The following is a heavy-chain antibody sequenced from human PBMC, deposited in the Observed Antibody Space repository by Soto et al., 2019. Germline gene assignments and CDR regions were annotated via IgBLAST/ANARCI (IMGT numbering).Heavy chain of an antibody. Sequence: QLQLQESGPGLVKPSETLSLTCTVSGGSISSSSYYWGWIRQPPGKGLEWIGSIFYSGSTYYNPSLNSRVNISVDTSKNQFSLKLSSVTAADTAVYYCARHLTYCSAGSCYSDFPYYGMDVWGQGTTVTVSS. V-gene: IGHV4-39*01. J-gene: IGHJ6*02. D-gene: IGHD2-15*01. CDR1: GGSISSSSYY. CDR2: IFYSGST. CDR3: ARHLTYCSAGSCYSDFPYYGMDV.